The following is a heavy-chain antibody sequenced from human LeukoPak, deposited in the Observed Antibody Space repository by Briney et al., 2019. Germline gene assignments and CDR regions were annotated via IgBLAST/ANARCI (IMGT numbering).Heavy chain of an antibody. D-gene: IGHD6-19*01. J-gene: IGHJ4*02. CDR1: GFTFSSYT. CDR3: ARALRSHSSGWYVFDY. Sequence: GGSLRLSCAASGFTFSSYTVHWVRQAPGKGLEWVALISDDGTNKYYVDSVKGRFTISRDNSKNTLYLQMNSLRAEDTAVYYCARALRSHSSGWYVFDYWGQGTLVTVSS. CDR2: ISDDGTNK. V-gene: IGHV3-30-3*01.